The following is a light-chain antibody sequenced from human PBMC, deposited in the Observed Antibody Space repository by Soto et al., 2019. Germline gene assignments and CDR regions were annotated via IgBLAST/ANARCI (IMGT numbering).Light chain of an antibody. CDR2: NSD. J-gene: IGLJ2*01. CDR3: AAWDDRLNSPL. Sequence: QSVLTQPPSASGTPGQRVTISCSGTSSNVGSNSVSWYHHLPGTAPKLLIYNSDQRPSGVPDRFSGSKSDTSASLAISGLQSEDEADYYCAAWDDRLNSPLFGGGTKLTVL. CDR1: SSNVGSNS. V-gene: IGLV1-44*01.